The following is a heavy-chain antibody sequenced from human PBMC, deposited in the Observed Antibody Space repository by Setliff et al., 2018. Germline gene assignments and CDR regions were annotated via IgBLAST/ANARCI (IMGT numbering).Heavy chain of an antibody. Sequence: GASVKVSCKASGYTFTSYAMNWVRQAPGQGLEWMGWISVYNGKTKYAQKFQGRFTISRDNSKNTLYLQMNSLRAEDTAVYYCARDPATYNDILTGSSSRRYGMDVWGQGTTVTVSS. CDR1: GYTFTSYA. CDR3: ARDPATYNDILTGSSSRRYGMDV. V-gene: IGHV1-18*01. J-gene: IGHJ6*02. CDR2: ISVYNGKT. D-gene: IGHD3-9*01.